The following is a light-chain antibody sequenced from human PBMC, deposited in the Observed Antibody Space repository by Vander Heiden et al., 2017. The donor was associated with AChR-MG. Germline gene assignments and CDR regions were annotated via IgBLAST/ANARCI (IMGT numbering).Light chain of an antibody. CDR1: SSNVGGYDY. Sequence: QSAPTQPRPVSGSPGQSVTISCTGTSSNVGGYDYVSWYQHHPGKAPKLMIYDVNKRPSGVPDRFSGSKSGNTASLTISGLHAEDEADYYCCSYAGTYTWVLGGGTKLTVL. J-gene: IGLJ3*02. V-gene: IGLV2-11*01. CDR2: DVN. CDR3: CSYAGTYTWV.